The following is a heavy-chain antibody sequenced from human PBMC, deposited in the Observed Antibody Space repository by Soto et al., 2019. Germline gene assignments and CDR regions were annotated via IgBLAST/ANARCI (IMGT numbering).Heavy chain of an antibody. Sequence: ASVKVSCKASGYTFTSYYMHWVRQAPGQGLEWMGIINPSGGSTSYAQKFQGRVTMTRDTSTSTVYMELSSLRSEDTAVYYCAAEEQLVLRPNWFDPWGQGPLVTVSS. CDR1: GYTFTSYY. D-gene: IGHD6-13*01. J-gene: IGHJ5*02. CDR3: AAEEQLVLRPNWFDP. V-gene: IGHV1-46*01. CDR2: INPSGGST.